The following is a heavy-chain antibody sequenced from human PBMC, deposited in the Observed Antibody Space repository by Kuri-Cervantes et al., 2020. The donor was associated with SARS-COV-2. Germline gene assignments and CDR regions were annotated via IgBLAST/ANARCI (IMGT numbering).Heavy chain of an antibody. Sequence: AETLSLTCTVSGGSISSGYIWGWIRQPPGKGLEWIGSIFHSGTTFYNPSLKSRVTISVDTSKNHFSLRLSTVTAADTAVYYCARGRGVADDFNFWGQGTMVTVSS. CDR3: ARGRGVADDFNF. D-gene: IGHD3-3*01. CDR1: GGSISSGYI. CDR2: IFHSGTT. J-gene: IGHJ3*01. V-gene: IGHV4-38-2*02.